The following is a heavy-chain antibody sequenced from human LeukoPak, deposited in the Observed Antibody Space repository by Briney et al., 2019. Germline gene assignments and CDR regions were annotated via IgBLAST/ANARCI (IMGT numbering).Heavy chain of an antibody. D-gene: IGHD6-13*01. CDR1: GFTFSSYG. V-gene: IGHV3-30*03. J-gene: IGHJ4*02. Sequence: PGGSLRLSCAASGFTFSSYGMSWVRQAPGKGLEWVAVISYDGSNKYYADSVKGRFTISRDNSKNTLYLQMNSLRAEDTAVYYCARGGSSPPLDLSSWSPYFDYWGQGTLVTVSS. CDR3: ARGGSSPPLDLSSWSPYFDY. CDR2: ISYDGSNK.